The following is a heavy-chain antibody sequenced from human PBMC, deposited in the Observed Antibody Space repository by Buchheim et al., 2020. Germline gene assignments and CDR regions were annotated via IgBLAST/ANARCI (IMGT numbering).Heavy chain of an antibody. CDR1: GFAFNTHA. V-gene: IGHV3-30*02. D-gene: IGHD3-22*01. CDR3: AKDRMLVGYYDSSGYYQFDY. Sequence: QVQLVESGGGVVQPGESLRLSCAASGFAFNTHAMHWVRQAPGKGLEWVAFIWYDGSEKHYIDSVKGRFSISRDNSKNTLYLQMNSLRAEDTAVYYCAKDRMLVGYYDSSGYYQFDYWGQGTL. CDR2: IWYDGSEK. J-gene: IGHJ4*02.